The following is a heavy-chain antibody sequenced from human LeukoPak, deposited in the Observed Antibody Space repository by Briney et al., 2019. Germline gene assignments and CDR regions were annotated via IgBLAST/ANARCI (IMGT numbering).Heavy chain of an antibody. D-gene: IGHD2/OR15-2a*01. CDR3: ARHSPNVKGDYFDY. CDR2: IHYSGNT. Sequence: SETLSLTCTVSGGSLSSYYWSWIRQPPGKGLECIGYIHYSGNTNYNPSLKSRVSISVDTSKNQFSLNLRSVTAEDTAVYYCARHSPNVKGDYFDYWGQGTLVTVSS. V-gene: IGHV4-59*08. CDR1: GGSLSSYY. J-gene: IGHJ4*02.